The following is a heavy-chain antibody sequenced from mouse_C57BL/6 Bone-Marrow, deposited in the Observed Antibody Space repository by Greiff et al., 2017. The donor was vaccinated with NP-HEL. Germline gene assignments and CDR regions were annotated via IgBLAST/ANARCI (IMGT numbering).Heavy chain of an antibody. V-gene: IGHV1-81*01. CDR3: ARDPLFLYYDYYFDY. CDR2: IYPRSGNT. Sequence: VQLVESGAELARPGASVKLSCKASGYTFTSYGISWVKQRTGQGLEWIGEIYPRSGNTYYNEKFKGKATLTADKSSSTAYMELRSLTSEDSAVYFCARDPLFLYYDYYFDYGGQGTTLTVSS. D-gene: IGHD2-4*01. CDR1: GYTFTSYG. J-gene: IGHJ2*01.